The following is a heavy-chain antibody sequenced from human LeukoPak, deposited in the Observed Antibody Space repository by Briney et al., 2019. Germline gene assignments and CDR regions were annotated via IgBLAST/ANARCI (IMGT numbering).Heavy chain of an antibody. V-gene: IGHV3-74*01. CDR2: INSDGSST. J-gene: IGHJ4*02. CDR1: GFTFSSYW. D-gene: IGHD5-24*01. CDR3: ARDRGDGYNYRSPFDS. Sequence: PGGSLRLSCAASGFTFSSYWMHWVRHAPGKGLVWVSRINSDGSSTSYADSVKGRFTMSRDNAKNSLFLEMNSLRVEDTAVYYCARDRGDGYNYRSPFDSWGQGTLVTVSS.